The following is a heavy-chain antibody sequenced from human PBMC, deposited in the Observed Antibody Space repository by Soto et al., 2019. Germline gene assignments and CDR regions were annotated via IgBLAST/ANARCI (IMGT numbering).Heavy chain of an antibody. J-gene: IGHJ4*02. V-gene: IGHV3-23*01. Sequence: EVQLLESGGGLVQPGGSLRLSCAASGFTFSSDAMSWVRQAPGKGLEWVSAISGSGGSTYYADSVKGRFTISRANSKNPLYLQMNSLRAEETAVYYCAKVNGYSSGWFDYRGKGTLVTVSS. CDR1: GFTFSSDA. CDR2: ISGSGGST. CDR3: AKVNGYSSGWFDY. D-gene: IGHD6-19*01.